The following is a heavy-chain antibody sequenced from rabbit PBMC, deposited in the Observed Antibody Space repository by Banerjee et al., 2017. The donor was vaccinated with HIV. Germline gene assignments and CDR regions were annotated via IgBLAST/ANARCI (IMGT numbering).Heavy chain of an antibody. CDR1: GFDFSSYG. D-gene: IGHD4-1*01. CDR3: ARGGGWGANL. V-gene: IGHV1S7*01. Sequence: QLKETGGGLVQPGGSLTLSCKASGFDFSSYGISWVRQAPGKGLEWIGIIYAGKGSIDYASWVNGRFTISSDNAQNTVDLQMNSLTAADTATYFCARGGGWGANLWGQGTLVTVS. J-gene: IGHJ4*01. CDR2: IYAGKGSI.